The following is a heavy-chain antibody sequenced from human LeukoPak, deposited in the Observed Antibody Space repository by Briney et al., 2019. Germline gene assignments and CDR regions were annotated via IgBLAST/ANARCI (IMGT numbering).Heavy chain of an antibody. V-gene: IGHV3-23*01. CDR2: ISNNGGYT. J-gene: IGHJ4*02. Sequence: PGGSLRLSCAASGFTFSSSAMSWVRQAPGKGLEWVSAISNNGGYTYYADSVKGHFTISRDNSKNTLYLQMNSLRAEDTAVYYCARERYFDYWGQGTLVTVSS. CDR3: ARERYFDY. CDR1: GFTFSSSA.